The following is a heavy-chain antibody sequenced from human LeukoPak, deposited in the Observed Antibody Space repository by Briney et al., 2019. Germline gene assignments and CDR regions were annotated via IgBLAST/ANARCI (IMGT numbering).Heavy chain of an antibody. Sequence: ASVKVSCKASGGTFSSYAISWVRQAPGQGLEWMGGIIPIFGTANYAQKFQGRVTITTDESTSTVYMELSSLRSEDTAVYYCARVGTPVQNYFDYWGQGTLVTVSS. CDR2: IIPIFGTA. CDR3: ARVGTPVQNYFDY. D-gene: IGHD1-1*01. J-gene: IGHJ4*02. CDR1: GGTFSSYA. V-gene: IGHV1-69*05.